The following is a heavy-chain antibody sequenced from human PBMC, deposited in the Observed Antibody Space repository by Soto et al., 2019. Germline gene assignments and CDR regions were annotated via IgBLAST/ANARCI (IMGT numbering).Heavy chain of an antibody. J-gene: IGHJ6*02. CDR3: AKDLQSYGDYDYYCYGMDV. D-gene: IGHD4-17*01. CDR2: ISYDGTNK. V-gene: IGHV3-30*18. Sequence: QVQLVESGGGEVQPGRSLTISCAASGFTFSTYGMHWVRQTPGKGLEWVAVISYDGTNKFYSDSVKGRFTISRDNFKNTLTLPMNSLRADETAVYSCAKDLQSYGDYDYYCYGMDVWGLGTRVTVSS. CDR1: GFTFSTYG.